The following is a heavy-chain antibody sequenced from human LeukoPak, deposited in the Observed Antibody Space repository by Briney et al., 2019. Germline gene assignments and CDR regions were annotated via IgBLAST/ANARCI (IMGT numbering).Heavy chain of an antibody. D-gene: IGHD3-9*01. CDR3: ASGLRYFDWLLTAPLKGDY. CDR2: ISSSSSTI. J-gene: IGHJ4*02. Sequence: GGSLRLSCAASGFTFSSYSMNWVRQAPGKGLEWVSYISSSSSTIYYADSVKGRFTISRDNAKNSLYLQMNSLRAEDTAVYYCASGLRYFDWLLTAPLKGDYWGQGTLVTVSS. V-gene: IGHV3-48*04. CDR1: GFTFSSYS.